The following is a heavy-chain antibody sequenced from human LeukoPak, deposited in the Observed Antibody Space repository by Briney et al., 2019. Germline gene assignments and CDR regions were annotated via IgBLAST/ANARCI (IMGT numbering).Heavy chain of an antibody. V-gene: IGHV1-8*01. Sequence: GASVKVSCKASGYTFTSYDINWVRQATGQGLEWMGWMNPNSGNTGYAQKFQGRVTMTRNTSISTAYMELSSLRSEDTAVYYCARGLGISRVPAAEKGFDYRGQGTLVTVSS. CDR3: ARGLGISRVPAAEKGFDY. D-gene: IGHD2-2*01. CDR2: MNPNSGNT. J-gene: IGHJ4*02. CDR1: GYTFTSYD.